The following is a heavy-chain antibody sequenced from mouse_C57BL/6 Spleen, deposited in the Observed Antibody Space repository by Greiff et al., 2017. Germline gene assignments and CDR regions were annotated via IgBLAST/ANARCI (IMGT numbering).Heavy chain of an antibody. CDR1: GYSITSGYY. CDR3: ARDRRVGLRAYYFDY. D-gene: IGHD2-4*01. Sequence: ESGPGLVKPSQSLSLTCSVTGYSITSGYYWNWIRQFPGNKLEWMGYISYDGSNNYNPSLKNRISITRDTSKNQFFLKLNSVTTEDTATYYCARDRRVGLRAYYFDYWGQGTTLTVSS. J-gene: IGHJ2*01. CDR2: ISYDGSN. V-gene: IGHV3-6*01.